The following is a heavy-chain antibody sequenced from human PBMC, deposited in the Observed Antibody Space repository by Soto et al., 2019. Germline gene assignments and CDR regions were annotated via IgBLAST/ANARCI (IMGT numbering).Heavy chain of an antibody. D-gene: IGHD1-26*01. Sequence: EVQLVESGGGLVQPGGSLRLSCAASGFTVSSNHISWVRQAPGKGLEWVSVVYTGGSTYYADSVKGRFTISRHNSNNTVYLQVNSLRAADTAVYYCARDSGKSNYFDYWGQGTLVTVSS. J-gene: IGHJ4*02. V-gene: IGHV3-53*04. CDR3: ARDSGKSNYFDY. CDR1: GFTVSSNH. CDR2: VYTGGST.